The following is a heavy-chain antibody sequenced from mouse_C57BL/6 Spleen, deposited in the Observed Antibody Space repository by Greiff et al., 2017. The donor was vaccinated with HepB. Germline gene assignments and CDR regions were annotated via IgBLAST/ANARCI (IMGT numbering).Heavy chain of an antibody. J-gene: IGHJ4*01. Sequence: VQLQQSGPELVKPGASVKISCKASGYAFSSSWMNWVKQRPGKGLEWIGRIYPGDGDTNYNGKFKGKATLTADKSSSTAYMQLSSLTSEDSAVYFCARKPYYYGSSLYAMDYGGQGTSVTVSS. D-gene: IGHD1-1*01. V-gene: IGHV1-82*01. CDR3: ARKPYYYGSSLYAMDY. CDR2: IYPGDGDT. CDR1: GYAFSSSW.